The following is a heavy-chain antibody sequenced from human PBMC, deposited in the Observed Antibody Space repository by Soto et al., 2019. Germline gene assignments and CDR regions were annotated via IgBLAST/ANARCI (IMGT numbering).Heavy chain of an antibody. CDR1: GGSISSGGYY. CDR2: IYYSGST. Sequence: SETLSLTCTVSGGSISSGGYYWSWIRQHPGKGLEWIGYIYYSGSTYYNPSLKSRVSISVDTSKNQFSLKLSSVTAADTAVYYCARLAPSTRYCSGGSCYPKPYFDYWGQGTLVTVSS. CDR3: ARLAPSTRYCSGGSCYPKPYFDY. J-gene: IGHJ4*02. V-gene: IGHV4-31*03. D-gene: IGHD2-15*01.